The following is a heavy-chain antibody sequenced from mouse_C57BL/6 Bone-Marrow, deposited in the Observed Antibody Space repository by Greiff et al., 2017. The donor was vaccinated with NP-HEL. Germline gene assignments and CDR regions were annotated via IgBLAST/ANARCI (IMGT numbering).Heavy chain of an antibody. CDR1: GYTFTSYW. CDR2: IDPSDSYT. Sequence: QVQLQQPGAELVKPGASVKLSCKASGYTFTSYWMQWVKQRPGQGLEWIGEIDPSDSYTNYNQKFKGKATLTVDTSSSTAYMQLSSLTSEDSAVYYCARWVYYGSSYWYFDVWGTGTTVTVSS. CDR3: ARWVYYGSSYWYFDV. D-gene: IGHD1-1*01. V-gene: IGHV1-50*01. J-gene: IGHJ1*03.